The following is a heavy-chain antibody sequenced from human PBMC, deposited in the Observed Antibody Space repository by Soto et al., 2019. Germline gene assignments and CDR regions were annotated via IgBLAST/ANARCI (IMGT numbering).Heavy chain of an antibody. D-gene: IGHD2-2*01. CDR3: ARDLYSVVVPAAEPPDY. CDR1: GYTFTSYG. CDR2: ISAYNGNT. Sequence: ASVKVSCKASGYTFTSYGISWVRQAPGQGLEWMGWISAYNGNTNYAQKLQGRVTMTTDTSTSTAYMELRSLRSDDTAVYYCARDLYSVVVPAAEPPDYRSRGTLVTGSS. V-gene: IGHV1-18*01. J-gene: IGHJ4*02.